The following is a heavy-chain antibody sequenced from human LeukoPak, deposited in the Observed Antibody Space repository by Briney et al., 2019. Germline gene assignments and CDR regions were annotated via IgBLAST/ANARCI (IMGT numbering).Heavy chain of an antibody. Sequence: SETLSLTCAVYGGSCDDYYCSWLRQPPGRGLEWIGEIHPSGIFYYNSSLLSRVTISIDTSKSQFSLRLTSVAAADTAFYYCARGRDRSKAGDHWGQGSLVTVSS. J-gene: IGHJ4*02. CDR3: ARGRDRSKAGDH. CDR2: IHPSGIF. CDR1: GGSCDDYY. D-gene: IGHD5-24*01. V-gene: IGHV4-34*01.